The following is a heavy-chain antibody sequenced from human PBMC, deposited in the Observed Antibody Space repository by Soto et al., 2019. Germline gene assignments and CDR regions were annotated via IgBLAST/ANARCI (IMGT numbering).Heavy chain of an antibody. CDR2: ISRKGDNT. J-gene: IGHJ4*02. CDR1: GFTFSSHA. D-gene: IGHD6-19*01. CDR3: VKVIYDSAWYGFYFEY. V-gene: IGHV3-64D*06. Sequence: GGSLRLSCSASGFTFSSHAMRWVRQAPGQGLEYLSAISRKGDNTYYADSVKGRFTISRDNSKNTLYFQMTSLRTEDTGVYYCVKVIYDSAWYGFYFEYWGQGTLVTVSS.